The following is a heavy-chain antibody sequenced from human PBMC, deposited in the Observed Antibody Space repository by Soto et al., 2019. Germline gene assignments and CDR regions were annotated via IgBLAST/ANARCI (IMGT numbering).Heavy chain of an antibody. CDR1: GFTFSSYG. V-gene: IGHV3-30*18. CDR2: ISYGGSNK. D-gene: IGHD2-2*01. CDR3: AKDNCISTSCYRLYNWFDP. Sequence: QVQLVESGGGVVQPGRSLRLSCAASGFTFSSYGMHWVRQAPGKGLELVAVISYGGSNKYYADSVKGRFTISRDNSTNTLYLQMNNLRAQATAVYYCAKDNCISTSCYRLYNWFDPWGQGTLVTVSS. J-gene: IGHJ5*02.